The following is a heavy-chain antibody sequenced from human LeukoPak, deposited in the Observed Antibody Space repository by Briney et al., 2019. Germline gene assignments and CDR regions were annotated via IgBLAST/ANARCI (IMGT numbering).Heavy chain of an antibody. CDR1: GFTFSTYS. D-gene: IGHD3-10*01. V-gene: IGHV3-21*01. CDR2: ISSSSSSYSYT. Sequence: GGSLRLSCTASGFTFSTYSMHWVRQAPGKGLEWISSISSSSSSYSYTYYADSVKGRFTISRDNAKNALYLQMDSLRAEDTAVYYCARYHLGSYFRDPFDHWGQGTLVTVSS. CDR3: ARYHLGSYFRDPFDH. J-gene: IGHJ4*02.